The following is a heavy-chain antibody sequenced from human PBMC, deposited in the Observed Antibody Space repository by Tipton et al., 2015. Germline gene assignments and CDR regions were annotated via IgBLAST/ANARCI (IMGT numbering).Heavy chain of an antibody. V-gene: IGHV4-39*01. CDR1: GGSISSSSYY. CDR2: IYYSGST. J-gene: IGHJ5*02. Sequence: GSLRLSCTVSGGSISSSSYYWGWIRQPPGKGLEWIGNIYYSGSTYYNPSLKSRLTISVDTSKNQFSLKLSSVTAADTAVYYCARWSLWFGGYNWFDPWGQGTLVTVSS. CDR3: ARWSLWFGGYNWFDP. D-gene: IGHD3-10*01.